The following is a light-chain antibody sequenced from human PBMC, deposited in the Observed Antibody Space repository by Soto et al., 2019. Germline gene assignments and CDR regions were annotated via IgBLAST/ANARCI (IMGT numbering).Light chain of an antibody. V-gene: IGKV1-9*01. Sequence: IQLTQSPSSLSASVGDRVTITCRASQGVSNYLAWYQQKPGQAPKLLISTASTLQSGVPXXFXXXGXXTXXXXXXXXXXPXXFXTYYCXXXXSYPLTFGGGTXVEXK. J-gene: IGKJ4*01. CDR2: TAS. CDR1: QGVSNY. CDR3: XXXXSYPLT.